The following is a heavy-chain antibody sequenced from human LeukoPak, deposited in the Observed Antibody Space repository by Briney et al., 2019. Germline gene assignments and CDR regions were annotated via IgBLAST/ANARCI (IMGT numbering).Heavy chain of an antibody. CDR3: AREGAEHYDFWSGYYSWFDP. Sequence: ASVKVSCKASGYTFTSYAMNWVRQAPGQGLEWMGWINTNTGNPTYAQGFTGRFVFSLDTSVSTAYLQISSLTAEDTAVYYCAREGAEHYDFWSGYYSWFDPWGQGTLVTVSS. CDR1: GYTFTSYA. CDR2: INTNTGNP. V-gene: IGHV7-4-1*02. D-gene: IGHD3-3*01. J-gene: IGHJ5*02.